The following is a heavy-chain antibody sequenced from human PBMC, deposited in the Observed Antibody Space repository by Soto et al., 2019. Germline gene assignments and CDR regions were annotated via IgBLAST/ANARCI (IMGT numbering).Heavy chain of an antibody. D-gene: IGHD6-13*01. Sequence: GASVKVSCKASGGTFSSYTISWVRQAPGQGLEWMGRIIPILGIANYAQKFQGRVTITADKSTSTAYMELSSLRSEDTAVYYCARAIAAAGPGWFDPWGQGTLVTVSS. J-gene: IGHJ5*02. CDR1: GGTFSSYT. CDR3: ARAIAAAGPGWFDP. CDR2: IIPILGIA. V-gene: IGHV1-69*02.